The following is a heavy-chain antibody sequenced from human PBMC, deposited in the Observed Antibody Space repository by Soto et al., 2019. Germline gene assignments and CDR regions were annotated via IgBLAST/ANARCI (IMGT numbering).Heavy chain of an antibody. Sequence: PGGSLRLSCAASGFTFSSYAMSWVRQAPGKGLEWVSAISGSGGSTYYADSVKGRFTISRDNSKNTLYLQMNSLRAEDTAVYYCAKAGTDYSGHDYFDYWGQGTLVTVSS. CDR1: GFTFSSYA. CDR3: AKAGTDYSGHDYFDY. CDR2: ISGSGGST. V-gene: IGHV3-23*01. J-gene: IGHJ4*02. D-gene: IGHD5-12*01.